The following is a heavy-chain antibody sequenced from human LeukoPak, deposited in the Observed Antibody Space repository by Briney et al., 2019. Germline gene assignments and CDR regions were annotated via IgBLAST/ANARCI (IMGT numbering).Heavy chain of an antibody. Sequence: SETLSLTCTVSGGSISSYYWSWSRQPPGKGLEWIGRIYTSGSTNYNPSLKSRVTMSVDTSKNQLSLKLSSVTAADTAVYYCASGHYYGSGSSLDYWGQGTLVTVSS. V-gene: IGHV4-4*07. J-gene: IGHJ4*02. CDR2: IYTSGST. D-gene: IGHD3-10*01. CDR3: ASGHYYGSGSSLDY. CDR1: GGSISSYY.